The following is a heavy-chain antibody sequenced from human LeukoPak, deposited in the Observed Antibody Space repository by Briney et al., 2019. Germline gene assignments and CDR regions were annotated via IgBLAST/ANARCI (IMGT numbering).Heavy chain of an antibody. V-gene: IGHV1-46*01. D-gene: IGHD3-3*01. CDR1: GYTFTSYY. CDR2: INPSGGST. Sequence: GASVKVSCKASGYTFTSYYMHWVRQAPGQGLEWMGIINPSGGSTSYAQKFQGRVAMTRDTSTSTVYMELSRLRSDDTAVYYCARGAAYYDFWSGYYTHWGQGTLVTVSS. CDR3: ARGAAYYDFWSGYYTH. J-gene: IGHJ4*02.